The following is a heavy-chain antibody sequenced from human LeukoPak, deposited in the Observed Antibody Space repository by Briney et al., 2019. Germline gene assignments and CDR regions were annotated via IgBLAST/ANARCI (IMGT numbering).Heavy chain of an antibody. V-gene: IGHV4-61*02. J-gene: IGHJ4*02. CDR2: IYTSGST. CDR3: ARDRITIFGVVTLDY. Sequence: PSETLSLICTVSGGSISSGSYYWSWIRQPAGKGLEWIGRIYTSGSTNYNPSLKSRVTISVDTSKNQFSLKLSSVTAADTAVYYCARDRITIFGVVTLDYWGQGTLVTVSS. D-gene: IGHD3-3*01. CDR1: GGSISSGSYY.